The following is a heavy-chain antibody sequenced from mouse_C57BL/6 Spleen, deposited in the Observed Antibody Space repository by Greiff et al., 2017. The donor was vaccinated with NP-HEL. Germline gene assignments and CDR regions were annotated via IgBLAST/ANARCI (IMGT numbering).Heavy chain of an antibody. Sequence: VQLQQSGAELVKPGASVKLSCKASGYTFTSYWMQWVKQRPGQGLEWIGEIDPSDSYTNYNQKLKGKATLTDDTASSTAYMQLSSLTSEESAVYYCARGTTVVGGYARDYWGQGTSVTVSS. CDR1: GYTFTSYW. J-gene: IGHJ4*01. V-gene: IGHV1-50*01. CDR2: IDPSDSYT. CDR3: ARGTTVVGGYARDY. D-gene: IGHD1-1*01.